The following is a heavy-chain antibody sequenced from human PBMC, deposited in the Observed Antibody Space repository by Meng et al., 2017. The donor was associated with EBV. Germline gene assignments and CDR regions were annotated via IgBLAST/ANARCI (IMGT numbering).Heavy chain of an antibody. D-gene: IGHD3-10*01. J-gene: IGHJ4*02. CDR3: ASESGRGFTPDY. V-gene: IGHV1-69*01. Sequence: QWQLGQSGAEGKKPGSSVKVSCKPSGGTFRSDAVSWVRQAPGQGLEWMGGLIPKSDAPYYAQKFQDRVTITADESTSTHYMDLSGLRSEDTAVYYCASESGRGFTPDYWGQGTLVTVSS. CDR1: GGTFRSDA. CDR2: LIPKSDAP.